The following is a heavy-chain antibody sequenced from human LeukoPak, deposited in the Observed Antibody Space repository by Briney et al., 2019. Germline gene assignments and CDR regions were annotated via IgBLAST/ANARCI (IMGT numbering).Heavy chain of an antibody. J-gene: IGHJ4*02. V-gene: IGHV3-30*18. CDR2: ISYDGSNK. D-gene: IGHD1-26*01. Sequence: PGGSLRLSCAASGFTFSSYGMHWVRQAPGKGLEWVAVISYDGSNKYYADSVKGRFTISRDNSKNTLYLQMNSLRAEDTAVYYCAKDSDSGSYTGFDYWGQGTLVTVSS. CDR3: AKDSDSGSYTGFDY. CDR1: GFTFSSYG.